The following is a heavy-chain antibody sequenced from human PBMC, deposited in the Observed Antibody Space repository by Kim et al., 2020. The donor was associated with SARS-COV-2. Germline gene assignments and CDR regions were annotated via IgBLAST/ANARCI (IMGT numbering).Heavy chain of an antibody. V-gene: IGHV4-39*07. Sequence: KSRFTISVDTSKNQFSLKLSSVTAADTAVYYCARSEGADYYDSSGYFDYWGQGTLVTVSS. J-gene: IGHJ4*02. D-gene: IGHD3-22*01. CDR3: ARSEGADYYDSSGYFDY.